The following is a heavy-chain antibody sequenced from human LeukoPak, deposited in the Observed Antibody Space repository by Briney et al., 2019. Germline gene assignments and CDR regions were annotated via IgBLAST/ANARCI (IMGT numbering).Heavy chain of an antibody. CDR3: AKGHYDFWSGYSPSWFDP. J-gene: IGHJ5*02. CDR1: GFTFSSYG. D-gene: IGHD3-3*01. Sequence: PGGSLRLSCAASGFTFSSYGMHWVRQAPGKGLEWVAVISYDGSNKYYADSVKGRFTISRDNSKNTLYLQMNSLRAEDTAVYYCAKGHYDFWSGYSPSWFDPWGQGTLVTVSS. V-gene: IGHV3-30*18. CDR2: ISYDGSNK.